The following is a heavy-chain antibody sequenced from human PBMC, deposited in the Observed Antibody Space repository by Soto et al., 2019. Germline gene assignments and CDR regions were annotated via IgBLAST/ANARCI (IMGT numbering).Heavy chain of an antibody. V-gene: IGHV3-74*01. CDR1: GFTFSSYW. CDR2: INSDGSST. D-gene: IGHD2-8*01. CDR3: ARENGSPNWFDP. J-gene: IGHJ5*02. Sequence: GGSLRLSCAASGFTFSSYWMHWVRQAPGKGLVWVSRINSDGSSTSYADSVKGRFTISRDDAKNTLYLQMNSLRAEDTAVYYCARENGSPNWFDPWGQGTLVTVSS.